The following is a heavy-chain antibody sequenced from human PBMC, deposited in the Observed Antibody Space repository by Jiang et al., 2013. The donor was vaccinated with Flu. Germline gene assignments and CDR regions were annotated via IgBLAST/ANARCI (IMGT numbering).Heavy chain of an antibody. J-gene: IGHJ4*02. V-gene: IGHV3-7*04. CDR3: ARGGGYDYVDY. D-gene: IGHD5-12*01. Sequence: KGLEWVANIKQDGSXKYYVDSVKGRFTISRDNAKNSLYLQMNSLRAEDTAVYYCARGGGYDYVDYWGQGTLVTVSS. CDR2: IKQDGSXK.